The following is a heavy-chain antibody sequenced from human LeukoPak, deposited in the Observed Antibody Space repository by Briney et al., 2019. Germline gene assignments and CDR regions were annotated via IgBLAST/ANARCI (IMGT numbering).Heavy chain of an antibody. J-gene: IGHJ4*02. CDR2: IYTSGST. CDR3: ARENSGSYREFDY. Sequence: SETLSLTCTVSGGSISSYYWSWIRQPAGKGLEWIGRIYTSGSTNYNASFKSRVSMSVDTSKNQFSLRVSSVTAADTAVFYCARENSGSYREFDYWGQGTLVTVSS. V-gene: IGHV4-4*07. D-gene: IGHD1-26*01. CDR1: GGSISSYY.